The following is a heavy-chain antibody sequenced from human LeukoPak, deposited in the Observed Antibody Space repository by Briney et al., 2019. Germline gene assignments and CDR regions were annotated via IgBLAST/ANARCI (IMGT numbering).Heavy chain of an antibody. CDR3: ARGPRIVPADDGYYYMDV. CDR1: GGSFSDYY. D-gene: IGHD2-2*01. CDR2: ITHSGRT. J-gene: IGHJ6*03. V-gene: IGHV4-34*01. Sequence: SETLSLTCAVYGGSFSDYYWTWIRQPPGKGLEWIGEITHSGRTNYNPSLKSRVSISVDRSNNQFSLNLRHVTAADTAVYYCARGPRIVPADDGYYYMDVWGKGTTVTVSS.